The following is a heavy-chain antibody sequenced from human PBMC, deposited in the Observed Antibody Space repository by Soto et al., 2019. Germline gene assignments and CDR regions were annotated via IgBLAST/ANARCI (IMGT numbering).Heavy chain of an antibody. CDR1: GGSFSGYY. D-gene: IGHD3-16*02. CDR2: INHSGST. J-gene: IGHJ3*02. Sequence: SETLSLTCAVYGGSFSGYYWSWIRQPPGKGLEWIGEINHSGSTNYNPSLKSRVTISVDTSKNQFSLKLSSVTAADTAVYYCVRDPYDYIWGSYRFGAFDIWGQGTMVTVSS. CDR3: VRDPYDYIWGSYRFGAFDI. V-gene: IGHV4-34*01.